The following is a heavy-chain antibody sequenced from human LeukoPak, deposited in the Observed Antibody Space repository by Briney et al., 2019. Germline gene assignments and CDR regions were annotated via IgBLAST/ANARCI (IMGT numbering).Heavy chain of an antibody. J-gene: IGHJ4*02. CDR3: ASQRLPLLLIDY. Sequence: SETLSLTCTVSGGSISSYYWSWIRQPPGKGLEWIGYIYYSGSTNYNPSLKSRVTISVDTSKNQFSLKLSSVTAADTAVYYCASQRLPLLLIDYWGQGTLVTVSS. D-gene: IGHD1-26*01. CDR1: GGSISSYY. CDR2: IYYSGST. V-gene: IGHV4-59*01.